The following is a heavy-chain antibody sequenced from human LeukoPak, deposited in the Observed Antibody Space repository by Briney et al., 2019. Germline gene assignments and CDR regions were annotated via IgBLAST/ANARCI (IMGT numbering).Heavy chain of an antibody. CDR3: ARAISVAAADY. J-gene: IGHJ4*02. D-gene: IGHD6-13*01. V-gene: IGHV4-59*01. CDR1: GGSISSYH. Sequence: PSETLSLTCTVSGGSISSYHWSWIRQPPGKGLEWIGYIYYSGSTNYNPSLKSRVTISVDTSKNQFSLKLSSVTAADTAVYYCARAISVAAADYWGQGTLVTVSS. CDR2: IYYSGST.